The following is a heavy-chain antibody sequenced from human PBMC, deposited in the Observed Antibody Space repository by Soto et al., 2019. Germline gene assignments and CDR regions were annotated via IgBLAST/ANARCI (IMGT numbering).Heavy chain of an antibody. Sequence: GGSLRLSCAASGFTFHTYGMNWLRQAPGKGLKWVAYISSTSSPIDYADSVKGRFTISRDNAKNSLYLQMNSLRDEDSAVYYCARDLGYGSGRFCCYFDFWGQGALVTVSS. V-gene: IGHV3-48*02. D-gene: IGHD3-10*01. CDR3: ARDLGYGSGRFCCYFDF. CDR2: ISSTSSPI. J-gene: IGHJ4*02. CDR1: GFTFHTYG.